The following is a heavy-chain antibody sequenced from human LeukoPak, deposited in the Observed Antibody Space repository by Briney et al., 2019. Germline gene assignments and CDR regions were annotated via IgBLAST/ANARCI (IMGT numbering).Heavy chain of an antibody. CDR3: AKDGHYDYVWGSYRSPDY. J-gene: IGHJ4*02. CDR1: GFTFDDYA. V-gene: IGHV3-43*02. CDR2: ISGDGGST. Sequence: GGSLRLSCAASGFTFDDYAMHWVRQAPGKGLEWVSLISGDGGSTYYADSVKGRSTISRDNSKNSLYLQMNSLRTEDTALYYCAKDGHYDYVWGSYRSPDYWGQGTLVTVSS. D-gene: IGHD3-16*02.